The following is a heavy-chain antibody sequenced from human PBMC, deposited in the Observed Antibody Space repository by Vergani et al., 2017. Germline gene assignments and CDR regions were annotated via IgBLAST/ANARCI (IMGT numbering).Heavy chain of an antibody. CDR2: INPNSGGT. J-gene: IGHJ4*02. CDR1: GYTFTGYY. V-gene: IGHV1-2*02. CDR3: ARVNMDTAMVIGFDY. Sequence: VQLVQSGAEVKKPGASVKVSCKASGYTFTGYYMHWVRQAPGQGLEWMGWINPNSGGTNYAQKFQGRVTMTRDTSISTAYMELSRLRSDDTAVYYCARVNMDTAMVIGFDYWGQGTLVTVSS. D-gene: IGHD5-18*01.